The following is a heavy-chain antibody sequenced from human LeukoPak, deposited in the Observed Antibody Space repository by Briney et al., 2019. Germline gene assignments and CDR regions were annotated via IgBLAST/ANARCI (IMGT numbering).Heavy chain of an antibody. CDR1: GYTFTSYA. V-gene: IGHV7-4-1*02. J-gene: IGHJ6*03. Sequence: ASVKVSCKASGYTFTSYAMNWVRQAPGQGLEWMGWINANTGNPTYAQGFTGRFVFSLDTSVSTAYLQISSLKAEDTAVYYCARGRALDTAMVLSLLSRYYYMDVWGKGTTVTVSS. D-gene: IGHD5-18*01. CDR3: ARGRALDTAMVLSLLSRYYYMDV. CDR2: INANTGNP.